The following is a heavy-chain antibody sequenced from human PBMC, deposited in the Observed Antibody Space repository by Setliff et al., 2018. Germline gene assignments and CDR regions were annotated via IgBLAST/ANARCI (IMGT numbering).Heavy chain of an antibody. J-gene: IGHJ6*03. V-gene: IGHV3-74*01. CDR3: AALDWGENFYNVDV. D-gene: IGHD7-27*01. CDR2: INGDATIA. Sequence: PGGSLRLSCTVYGFNFNKYWMYWVRQAPGKGLEWVSRINGDATIAHYADSVKGRFTISRDNARNALYLQMNSLRGEDTGVYFCAALDWGENFYNVDVWGKGTTVTVSS. CDR1: GFNFNKYW.